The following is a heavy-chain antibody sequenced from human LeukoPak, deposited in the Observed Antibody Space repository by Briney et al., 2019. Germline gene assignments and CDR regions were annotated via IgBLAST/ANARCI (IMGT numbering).Heavy chain of an antibody. J-gene: IGHJ4*02. Sequence: SQTLSLTCTVSGGSISSGVNYWSRIRQHPGKGLEWIGYIYNSGSTYYNPSLKSRVTISVDTSTNQLSLKLSSVTAADTAVYYCARDLGAYGYHDYWGQGTLVTVSS. D-gene: IGHD5-12*01. CDR2: IYNSGST. CDR3: ARDLGAYGYHDY. CDR1: GGSISSGVNY. V-gene: IGHV4-31*03.